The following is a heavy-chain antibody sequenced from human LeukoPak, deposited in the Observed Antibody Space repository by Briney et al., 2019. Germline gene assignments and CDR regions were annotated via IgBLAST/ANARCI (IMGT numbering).Heavy chain of an antibody. CDR3: GGELPPFDY. V-gene: IGHV3-15*01. D-gene: IGHD3-10*01. CDR2: IKSKTDGGTT. CDR1: GFTFSNAW. J-gene: IGHJ4*02. Sequence: RSGGSLRLSCAASGFTFSNAWMSWVRQAPGKGLGXVGRIKSKTDGGTTDYAAPVKGRFTISRDDSKNTLYLQMNSLKTEDTAVYYCGGELPPFDYWGQGTLVTVSP.